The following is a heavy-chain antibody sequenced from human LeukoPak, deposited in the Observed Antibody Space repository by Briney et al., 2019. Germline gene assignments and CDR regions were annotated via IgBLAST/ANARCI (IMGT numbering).Heavy chain of an antibody. CDR3: ARDGEGGAAAGY. J-gene: IGHJ4*02. CDR2: ISENSDHT. D-gene: IGHD6-13*01. Sequence: GGSLRLSCAASGFIFSDYNMNWVRQAPGKGLEWLSFISENSDHTFYPDTVKGRFTVSRDNARNSLYLQMNSLRGEDTAIYYCARDGEGGAAAGYWGQGTLVTVSS. CDR1: GFIFSDYN. V-gene: IGHV3-48*01.